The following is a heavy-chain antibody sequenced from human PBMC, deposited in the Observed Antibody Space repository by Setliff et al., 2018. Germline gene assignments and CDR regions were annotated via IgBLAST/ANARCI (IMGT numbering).Heavy chain of an antibody. CDR1: GGSISSYY. V-gene: IGHV4-4*07. D-gene: IGHD5-18*01. J-gene: IGHJ6*03. CDR2: IYTSGST. CDR3: ARDGGAAMDEFYYYYMDV. Sequence: TLSLPCTVSGGSISSYYWSWIRQPAGKGLEWIGRIYTSGSTNYNPSLKSRVTMSVDTSKNQFSLKLSSVTAADTAVYYCARDGGAAMDEFYYYYMDVWGKGTTVTVSS.